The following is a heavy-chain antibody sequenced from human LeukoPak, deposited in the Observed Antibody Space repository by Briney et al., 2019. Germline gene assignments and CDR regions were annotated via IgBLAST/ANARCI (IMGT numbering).Heavy chain of an antibody. CDR3: ARDGGWFGDVLKWFDP. D-gene: IGHD3-10*01. V-gene: IGHV1-18*01. CDR2: ISAYNGNT. CDR1: VCTFTSYG. J-gene: IGHJ5*02. Sequence: ASVNVSYPPSVCTFTSYGISWVRQAPGQGLEWMGWISAYNGNTNYAQNLQGRVTMTTDTSTSTAYMELRSLRSGDTAVYYCARDGGWFGDVLKWFDPWGQGTLVTVSS.